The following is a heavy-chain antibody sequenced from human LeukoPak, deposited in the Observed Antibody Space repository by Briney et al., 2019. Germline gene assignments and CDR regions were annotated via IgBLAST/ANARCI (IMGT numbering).Heavy chain of an antibody. V-gene: IGHV1-46*01. CDR3: ARGESGALDV. D-gene: IGHD1-26*01. J-gene: IGHJ3*01. CDR1: GYTFPNSY. CDR2: INPSGGTT. Sequence: ASVKVSCKASGYTFPNSYIHWVRQAPGHGLEWMGIINPSGGTTTYAQKFQGRVTMTRDTSTSTVYMELSSLRSEDTAVYYCARGESGALDVWGQGTMVTVSS.